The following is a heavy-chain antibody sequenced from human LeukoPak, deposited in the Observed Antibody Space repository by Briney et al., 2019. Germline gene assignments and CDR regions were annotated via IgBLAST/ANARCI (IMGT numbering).Heavy chain of an antibody. CDR1: GFTFSSYS. V-gene: IGHV3-48*02. D-gene: IGHD2-21*01. Sequence: GGSLRLSCAASGFTFSSYSMNWVRQAPGKGLEWVSYITSSGSTIYYADSVKGRFTVSRDNAKNSLYLQMNSLRDEDTAVYYCARGRSVIRASGFAYWGEGTMVSVSS. CDR2: ITSSGSTI. CDR3: ARGRSVIRASGFAY. J-gene: IGHJ4*02.